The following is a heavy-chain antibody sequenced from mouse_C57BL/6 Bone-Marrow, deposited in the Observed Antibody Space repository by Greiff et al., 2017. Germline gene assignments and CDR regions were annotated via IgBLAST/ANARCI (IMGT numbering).Heavy chain of an antibody. CDR2: IYPGDGDT. CDR1: GYAFSSSW. D-gene: IGHD3-2*02. CDR3: ARRQLRLRNAMDY. J-gene: IGHJ4*01. V-gene: IGHV1-82*01. Sequence: VHLVESGPELVKPGASVKISCKASGYAFSSSWMNWVKQRPGKGLEWIGRIYPGDGDTNYNGKFKGKATLTADKSSSTAYMQLSSLTSEDSAVYFCARRQLRLRNAMDYWGQGTSVTVSS.